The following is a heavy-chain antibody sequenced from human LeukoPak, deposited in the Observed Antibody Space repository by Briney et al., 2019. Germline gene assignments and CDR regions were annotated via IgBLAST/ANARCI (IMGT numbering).Heavy chain of an antibody. J-gene: IGHJ4*02. CDR1: GFTFSSYA. V-gene: IGHV3-30-3*01. Sequence: GGSLRLSCAASGFTFSSYAIHWVRQAPGKGLEWVAVISYDGSNKYYADSVKGRFTISRDNSKNTLYLQMNSLRAEDTAVYYCARGLGVPAAIFSDFGYWGQGTLSPSPQ. D-gene: IGHD2-2*01. CDR2: ISYDGSNK. CDR3: ARGLGVPAAIFSDFGY.